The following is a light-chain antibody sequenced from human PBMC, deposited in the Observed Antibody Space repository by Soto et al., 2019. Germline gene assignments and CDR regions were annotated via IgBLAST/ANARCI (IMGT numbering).Light chain of an antibody. V-gene: IGLV2-14*03. CDR2: DVT. Sequence: QSVLTQPASVSGSPGQSITISCTGTSSDIGAYKYVSWYQQHPGRAPKLMIFDVTNRLSGVSNRFSGSKSGNTASLTISGLQADDEADYYCSSYTISSTFVFGTGTKFTVL. J-gene: IGLJ1*01. CDR1: SSDIGAYKY. CDR3: SSYTISSTFV.